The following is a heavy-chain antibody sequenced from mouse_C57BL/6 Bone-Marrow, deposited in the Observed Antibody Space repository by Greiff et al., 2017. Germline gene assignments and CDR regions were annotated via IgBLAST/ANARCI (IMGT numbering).Heavy chain of an antibody. J-gene: IGHJ1*03. CDR1: GFTFSSYA. CDR3: AREVVASPPWYFDV. V-gene: IGHV5-4*01. D-gene: IGHD1-1*01. CDR2: ISDGGSYT. Sequence: EVQLVESGGGLVKPGGSLKLSCAASGFTFSSYAMSWVRQTPEKRLEWVATISDGGSYTYYPDNVKGRFTISRDNAKNNLYLQMSHLKSEDTAMYYCAREVVASPPWYFDVWGTGTTVTVSS.